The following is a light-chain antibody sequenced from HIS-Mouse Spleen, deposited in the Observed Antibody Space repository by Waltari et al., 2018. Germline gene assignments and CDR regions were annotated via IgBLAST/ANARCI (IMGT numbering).Light chain of an antibody. J-gene: IGLJ3*02. CDR1: SSDVGGYNY. CDR3: CSYAGSYTWV. CDR2: DVS. Sequence: QSALTQARSVSGSPGQSVTISCTGTSSDVGGYNYVSWYQQHPGKAPKLMIYDVSTRPSGVPDRFFGSKSGNTASLTISGLQAEDEADYYCCSYAGSYTWVFGGGTKLTVL. V-gene: IGLV2-11*01.